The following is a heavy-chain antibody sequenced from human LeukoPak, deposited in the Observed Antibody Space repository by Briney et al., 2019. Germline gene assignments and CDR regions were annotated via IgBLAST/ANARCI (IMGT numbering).Heavy chain of an antibody. D-gene: IGHD2-15*01. CDR3: ARATGGGPLDY. J-gene: IGHJ4*02. CDR2: INHSGST. V-gene: IGHV4-34*01. Sequence: SETLSLTCAVYGGSFSGYYWSWIRQPPGKGLEWIGEINHSGSTNYNPSLKSRVTISVETSKNQFSLKLSSVTAADTAVYYCARATGGGPLDYWGQGTLVTVSS. CDR1: GGSFSGYY.